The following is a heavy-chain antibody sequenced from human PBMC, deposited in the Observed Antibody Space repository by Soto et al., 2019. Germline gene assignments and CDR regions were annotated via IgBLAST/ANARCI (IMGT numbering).Heavy chain of an antibody. CDR1: GFTFTNYA. Sequence: EVHLLDSGGGLVQPGGSLRLSCAASGFTFTNYAMSWVRQAPGKGLEWVSSISNNGGNTYYADSVRGRFTISRDNTKNTLYLQMNGLRAEDTAIYYCVKARAAGGFDYWGQGTLVTVSS. CDR2: ISNNGGNT. D-gene: IGHD3-10*01. V-gene: IGHV3-23*01. CDR3: VKARAAGGFDY. J-gene: IGHJ4*02.